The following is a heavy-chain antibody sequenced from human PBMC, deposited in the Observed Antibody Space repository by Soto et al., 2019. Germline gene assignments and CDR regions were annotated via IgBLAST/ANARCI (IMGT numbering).Heavy chain of an antibody. J-gene: IGHJ4*02. CDR2: IWYDGSNK. D-gene: IGHD2-21*02. CDR3: SRDQSQVTDPFDY. Sequence: QVQLVESGGGVVQPGRSLRLSCAASGFTFSSYGMHWVRQAPGKGLEWVAVIWYDGSNKYYADSVKGRFTISRDKSKNTLYLQMNSLRAEDTAVYYCSRDQSQVTDPFDYWGQGTLVTVSS. V-gene: IGHV3-33*01. CDR1: GFTFSSYG.